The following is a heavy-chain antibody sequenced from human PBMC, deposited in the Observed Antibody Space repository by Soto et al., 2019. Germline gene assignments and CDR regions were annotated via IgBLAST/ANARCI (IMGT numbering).Heavy chain of an antibody. CDR1: DGPLSSGEYY. V-gene: IGHV4-30-4*01. CDR2: IYYSGST. Sequence: PPETLSLTCPVPDGPLSSGEYYWRWIRPPPGKGLEWIGYIYYSGSTYYNPSLKSRVTISVDTSKNQFSLKLSSVTAADTAVYYCAREPAYYDSSGYFWSEYCEYCGQGTLVTVSA. J-gene: IGHJ4*02. CDR3: AREPAYYDSSGYFWSEYCEY. D-gene: IGHD3-22*01.